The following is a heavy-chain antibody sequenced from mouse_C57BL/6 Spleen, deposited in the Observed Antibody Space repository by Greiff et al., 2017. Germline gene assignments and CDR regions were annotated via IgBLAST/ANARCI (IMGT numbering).Heavy chain of an antibody. CDR3: AREGEDGWYCDV. J-gene: IGHJ1*03. V-gene: IGHV3-6*01. Sequence: EVQRVESGPGLVKPSQSLSLTCSVTGYSITSGYYWNWIRQLPGNKLELMGYISYDGSNNYNTSLKNRISITRDTSKNQFFLKLNSVTTEDTATYYCAREGEDGWYCDVWGTGTTVTVSS. CDR1: GYSITSGYY. CDR2: ISYDGSN.